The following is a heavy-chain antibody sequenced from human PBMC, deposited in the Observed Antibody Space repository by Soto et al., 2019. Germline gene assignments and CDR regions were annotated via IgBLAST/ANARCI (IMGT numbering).Heavy chain of an antibody. J-gene: IGHJ5*02. CDR1: GYTFTSYY. Sequence: QVQLVQSGAEVKKPGASVKVSCKASGYTFTSYYMHWVRQAPGQGLEWMGIINPSGGSTSYAQKCQGRVXXTXDRXTSTVYMELSSLRSEDTAVYYCAREVLFASNWFDPWGQGTLVTVSS. CDR2: INPSGGST. V-gene: IGHV1-46*01. D-gene: IGHD2-8*02. CDR3: AREVLFASNWFDP.